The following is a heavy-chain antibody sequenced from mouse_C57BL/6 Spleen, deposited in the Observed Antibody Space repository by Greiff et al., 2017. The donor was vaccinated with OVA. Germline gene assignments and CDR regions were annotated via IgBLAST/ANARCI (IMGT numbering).Heavy chain of an antibody. CDR3: ARVGQLRLLWFAY. Sequence: VQLQQPGTELVKPGASVKLSCKASGYTFTSYWMHWVKQRPGQGLEWIGNINPSNGGTNYNEKFKSKATLTVDKSSSTASIQLSSLTSEDSAVYYCARVGQLRLLWFAYWGQGTLVTVSA. CDR1: GYTFTSYW. J-gene: IGHJ3*01. CDR2: INPSNGGT. V-gene: IGHV1-53*01. D-gene: IGHD3-2*02.